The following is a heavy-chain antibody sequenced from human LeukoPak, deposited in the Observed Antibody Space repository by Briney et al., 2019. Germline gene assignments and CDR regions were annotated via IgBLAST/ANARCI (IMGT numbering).Heavy chain of an antibody. CDR1: GFTFSSYA. Sequence: PGGSLRLSCAASGFTFSSYAMSWVRQAPGKGLEWVSGISASGGSTYYADSVKGRFTISRDNSKNTLYLQMNSLRAEDTAVYYCAKDCSGGSCYSDYWGQGGMVGVSS. D-gene: IGHD2-15*01. J-gene: IGHJ4*02. V-gene: IGHV3-23*01. CDR3: AKDCSGGSCYSDY. CDR2: ISASGGST.